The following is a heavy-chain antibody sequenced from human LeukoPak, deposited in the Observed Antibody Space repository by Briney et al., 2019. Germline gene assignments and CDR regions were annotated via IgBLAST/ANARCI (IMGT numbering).Heavy chain of an antibody. CDR1: SFASSTYA. D-gene: IGHD4-17*01. CDR3: TKDPNGDYIGAFDF. J-gene: IGHJ3*01. CDR2: ITAGGGT. Sequence: GGSLRLSCAASSFASSTYAMPWVRQAPGKGLEWVLSITAGGGTSYADSVKGRFTTSRDNSKNTLYLQMNNLTAEDTAVYYCTKDPNGDYIGAFDFWGQGTMVTVSS. V-gene: IGHV3-23*01.